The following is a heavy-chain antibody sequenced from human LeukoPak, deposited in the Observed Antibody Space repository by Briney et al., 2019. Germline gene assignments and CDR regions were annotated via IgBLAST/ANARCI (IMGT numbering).Heavy chain of an antibody. V-gene: IGHV3-33*01. Sequence: PGRSLRLSCAASGFTFSSYGMHWVRQAPGKGLEWVAVIWYDGSNKYYADSVKGRFTISRDNSKNTLYLQMNSLRAEDTAAYYCASSYGDYGDYWGQGTLVTVSS. CDR1: GFTFSSYG. CDR2: IWYDGSNK. J-gene: IGHJ4*02. CDR3: ASSYGDYGDY. D-gene: IGHD4-17*01.